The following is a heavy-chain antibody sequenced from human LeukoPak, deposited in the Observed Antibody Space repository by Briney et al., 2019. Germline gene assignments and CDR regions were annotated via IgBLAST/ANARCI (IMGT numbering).Heavy chain of an antibody. V-gene: IGHV3-48*04. CDR2: ISSTATI. CDR1: GFTFSSYS. D-gene: IGHD5-12*01. CDR3: ARVGSHRNSGYDS. J-gene: IGHJ5*01. Sequence: GGSLRLSCAASGFTFSSYSMNWVRQAPGKGLEWVSYISSTATIYYADFLKGRFTISRDNAKNSLYLQMNSLRAEDTAVYYCARVGSHRNSGYDSWGQGTLVTVSP.